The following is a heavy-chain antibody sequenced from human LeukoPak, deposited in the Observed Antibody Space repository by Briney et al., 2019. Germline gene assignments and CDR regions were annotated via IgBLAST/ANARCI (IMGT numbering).Heavy chain of an antibody. CDR2: IISSGSTV. Sequence: GGSLRLSCAASGFTFSSSEMNWVRQAPGKWLEWVSYIISSGSTVYYADYVKGQFTISRDNDKNSLYLQMNSLRAEDTAVYYCAREMRGYSYGYWGEGTLVTVSS. V-gene: IGHV3-48*03. J-gene: IGHJ4*02. CDR3: AREMRGYSYGY. D-gene: IGHD5-18*01. CDR1: GFTFSSSE.